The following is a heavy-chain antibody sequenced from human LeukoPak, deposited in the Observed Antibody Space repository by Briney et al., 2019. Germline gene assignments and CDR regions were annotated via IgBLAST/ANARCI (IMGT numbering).Heavy chain of an antibody. D-gene: IGHD1-1*01. V-gene: IGHV4-59*01. CDR3: ARGQEGDPNEKGLYYYYYMDV. CDR1: GESISGFY. Sequence: PSETLSLTCTVSGESISGFYWTWIRQPPGKGLEWIGYIYYSGSTNYNPSLKSRVTISVDTSKNQFSLKLSSVTAADTAVYYCARGQEGDPNEKGLYYYYYMDVWGKGTTVTISS. CDR2: IYYSGST. J-gene: IGHJ6*03.